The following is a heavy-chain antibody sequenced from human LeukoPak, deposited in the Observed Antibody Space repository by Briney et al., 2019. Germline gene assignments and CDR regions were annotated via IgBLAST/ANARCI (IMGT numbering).Heavy chain of an antibody. CDR1: GGSISSGDYY. CDR2: IYYSGST. J-gene: IGHJ5*02. CDR3: ARVVVASFGTDWFDP. Sequence: SQTLSLTCTVSGGSISSGDYYWSWIRQPPGKGLEWIGYIYYSGSTYYNPSLKSRVTISVDTSKNQFSLKLSSVTAADTAVYCCARVVVASFGTDWFDPWGQGTLVTVSS. D-gene: IGHD2-15*01. V-gene: IGHV4-30-4*01.